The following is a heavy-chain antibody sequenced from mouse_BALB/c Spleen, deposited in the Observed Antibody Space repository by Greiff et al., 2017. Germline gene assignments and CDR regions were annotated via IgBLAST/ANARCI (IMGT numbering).Heavy chain of an antibody. J-gene: IGHJ3*01. V-gene: IGHV1S29*02. CDR1: GYTFTDYN. Sequence: VQLQQSGPELVKPGASVKISCKASGYTFTDYNMHWVKQSHGKSLEWIGYIYPYNGGTGYNQKFKSKATLTVDNSSSTAYMELRSLTSEDSAVYYCAMITTQFAYWGQGTLVTVSA. CDR2: IYPYNGGT. D-gene: IGHD2-4*01. CDR3: AMITTQFAY.